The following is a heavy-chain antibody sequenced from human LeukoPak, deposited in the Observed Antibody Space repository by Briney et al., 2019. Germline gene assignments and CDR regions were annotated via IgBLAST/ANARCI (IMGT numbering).Heavy chain of an antibody. J-gene: IGHJ5*02. D-gene: IGHD6-13*01. CDR3: ARRSSSIAAAGNWFDP. Sequence: GESLKISCKGSGYSFTSYWIGWVRQMPGKGLEWMGIIYPGDSDTRYSPSFQGQVAISADKSLSTAYLQWSSLKASDTAMYYCARRSSSIAAAGNWFDPWGQGTLVTVSS. V-gene: IGHV5-51*01. CDR1: GYSFTSYW. CDR2: IYPGDSDT.